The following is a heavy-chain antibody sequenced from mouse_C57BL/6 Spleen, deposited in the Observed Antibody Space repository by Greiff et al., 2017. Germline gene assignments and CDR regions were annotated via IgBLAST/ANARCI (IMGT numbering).Heavy chain of an antibody. CDR1: GYTFTEYT. J-gene: IGHJ4*01. Sequence: QVHVKQSGAELVKPGASVKLSCKASGYTFTEYTIHWVKQRSGQGLEWIGWFYPGSGSIKYNEKFKDKATLTADKSSSTVYMELSRLTSEDSAVYFCARHPYYDYDVDAMDYWGQGTSVTVSS. CDR3: ARHPYYDYDVDAMDY. V-gene: IGHV1-62-2*01. D-gene: IGHD2-4*01. CDR2: FYPGSGSI.